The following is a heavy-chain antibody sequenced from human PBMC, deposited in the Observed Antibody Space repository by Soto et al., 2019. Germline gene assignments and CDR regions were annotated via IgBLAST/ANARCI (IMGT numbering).Heavy chain of an antibody. V-gene: IGHV1-3*01. J-gene: IGHJ4*02. CDR2: INAGNSDT. Sequence: ASVKVSWKASGYTFTNYPMHWVRQAPGQRLEWMGWINAGNSDTKYSQKFHDRVTITRDTSASTAYMELSSLKSEDTAVYYCARDWTHYDSSGPGDYWGQGTLVTVSS. D-gene: IGHD3-22*01. CDR3: ARDWTHYDSSGPGDY. CDR1: GYTFTNYP.